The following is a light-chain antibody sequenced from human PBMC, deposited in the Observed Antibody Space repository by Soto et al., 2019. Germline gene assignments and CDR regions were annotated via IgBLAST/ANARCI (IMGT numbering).Light chain of an antibody. Sequence: EIVLTQSPATLSLSPGERATLSCRASQSVSSYLAWYQQTPGQAPRLLIYDASNRATGIPARFSGSGSGTDFTLTISSLEPEDFAVYYCQQRRTFGGGTKVDIK. J-gene: IGKJ4*01. CDR2: DAS. CDR3: QQRRT. CDR1: QSVSSY. V-gene: IGKV3-11*01.